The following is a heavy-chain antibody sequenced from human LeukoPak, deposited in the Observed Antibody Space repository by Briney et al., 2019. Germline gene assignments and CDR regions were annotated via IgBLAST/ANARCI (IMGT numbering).Heavy chain of an antibody. Sequence: AAVTVSFKSSVFTFTNYHLHWVRQAPGQGGGRLGIIKPSGDSRTYSQKFQGRFTMSSDAPTSTLYMELSSLRSEDTALYYCARPTLGSFSLAFDLWGQGTMVTVSS. CDR3: ARPTLGSFSLAFDL. D-gene: IGHD1-26*01. CDR1: VFTFTNYH. J-gene: IGHJ3*01. CDR2: IKPSGDSR. V-gene: IGHV1-46*01.